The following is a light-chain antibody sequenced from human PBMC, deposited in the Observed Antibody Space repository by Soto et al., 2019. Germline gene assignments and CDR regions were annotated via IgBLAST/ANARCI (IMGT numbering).Light chain of an antibody. J-gene: IGLJ7*01. CDR3: AAWDDSLSGPV. V-gene: IGLV1-47*01. CDR2: KND. CDR1: SSNIGSNY. Sequence: QPVLTQPPSASGTPGQRVTISCSGSSSNIGSNYVYWYQQLPGTAPKLLIYKNDQRPSGVPDRFSGSKSGTSASLAISGLRSGDEADYYCAAWDDSLSGPVFGGGTKLTVL.